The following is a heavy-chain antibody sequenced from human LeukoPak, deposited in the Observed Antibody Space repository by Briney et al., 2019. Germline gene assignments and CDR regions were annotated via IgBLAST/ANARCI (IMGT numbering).Heavy chain of an antibody. CDR3: ARGSLWFGELLDAFDI. Sequence: SETLSLTCTVSGGSISSYYWSWIRQPPGKGLEWIGSIYYSGSTYYNPSLKSRVTISVDTSKNQFSLKLSSVTAADTAVYYCARGSLWFGELLDAFDIWGQGTMVTVSS. D-gene: IGHD3-10*01. CDR1: GGSISSYY. V-gene: IGHV4-39*07. CDR2: IYYSGST. J-gene: IGHJ3*02.